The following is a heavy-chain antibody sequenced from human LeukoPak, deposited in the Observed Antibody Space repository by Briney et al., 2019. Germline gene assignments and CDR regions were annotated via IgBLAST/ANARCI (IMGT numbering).Heavy chain of an antibody. J-gene: IGHJ4*02. V-gene: IGHV3-7*01. CDR2: INLDGNGR. CDR3: AKGRLTTVVTRFDY. Sequence: PGGSLRLSCAASGFTFSSYAMSWVRQAQGKGLEWVANINLDGNGRFYVDSVKGRFTISRDNNKKSVYLQMNSLRAEDTAVYYCAKGRLTTVVTRFDYWGQGTLVTVSS. D-gene: IGHD4-23*01. CDR1: GFTFSSYA.